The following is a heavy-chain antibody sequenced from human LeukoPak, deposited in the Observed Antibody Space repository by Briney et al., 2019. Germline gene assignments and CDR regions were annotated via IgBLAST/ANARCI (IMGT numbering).Heavy chain of an antibody. Sequence: GGSLRLSCAASGFTFGSYWMSWVRQAPGRGLEWVANIKQDGSEKYYVDSVKGRFTISSDNAKNSLYLQVNSLRAEDTAVYYCARGEIWGQGTMVTVSS. CDR2: IKQDGSEK. V-gene: IGHV3-7*01. CDR3: ARGEI. CDR1: GFTFGSYW. J-gene: IGHJ3*02.